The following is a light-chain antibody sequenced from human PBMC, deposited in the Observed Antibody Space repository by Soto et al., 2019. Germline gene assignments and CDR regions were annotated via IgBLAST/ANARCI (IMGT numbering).Light chain of an antibody. CDR3: AAWDDSLSGDWV. Sequence: QSVLTQPPSASGTPGQRVTISCSGSNSNIGSNVVNWYQHLPGTAPKLLIFNNSQRPSGVPDRFSGSKSGTSASLAISGLQPEDEADYYCAAWDDSLSGDWVFGGGTKLTVL. V-gene: IGLV1-44*01. CDR1: NSNIGSNV. CDR2: NNS. J-gene: IGLJ3*02.